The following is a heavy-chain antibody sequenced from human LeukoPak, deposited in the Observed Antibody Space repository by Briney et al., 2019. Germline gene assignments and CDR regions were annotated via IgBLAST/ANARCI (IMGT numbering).Heavy chain of an antibody. D-gene: IGHD3-9*01. Sequence: PGGSLRLSCAASGFTFTTYAMGWGRPSPGKGLDWVSSISGGGGGPYYAEFVKGRFTISRDNSKNTLYLQMNSLRAEDTAVYYCAKFCDILTGYFDHWGQGTLVTVSS. CDR1: GFTFTTYA. CDR3: AKFCDILTGYFDH. V-gene: IGHV3-23*01. J-gene: IGHJ4*02. CDR2: ISGGGGGP.